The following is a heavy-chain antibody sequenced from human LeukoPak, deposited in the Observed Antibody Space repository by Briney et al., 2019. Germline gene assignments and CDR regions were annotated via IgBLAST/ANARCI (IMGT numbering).Heavy chain of an antibody. D-gene: IGHD5-18*01. CDR3: ARERHVDTAMVNYYYYYMDV. J-gene: IGHJ6*03. CDR2: ISVYNGNT. V-gene: IGHV1-18*01. Sequence: GASVKVSCTASGYTFTSYGISWVRHAPGQGLERKGWISVYNGNTNYEQTLHGRDTMTTDTSTSTAYMELRSLRSEDTAVYYCARERHVDTAMVNYYYYYMDVWGKGTTVTVSS. CDR1: GYTFTSYG.